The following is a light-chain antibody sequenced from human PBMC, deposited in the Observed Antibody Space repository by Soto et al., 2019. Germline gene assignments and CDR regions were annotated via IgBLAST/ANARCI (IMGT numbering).Light chain of an antibody. CDR2: DVS. Sequence: QSALTQPASVSGSPGQPITISCTGTSSDVGGYNYVSWYQQHPGKAPKLMIYDVSNRPSGVSNRFSGSKSGNTASLTISGLQAEDEADYYCSSHTSSSTLPYVFGTGTKVTVL. V-gene: IGLV2-14*01. CDR1: SSDVGGYNY. J-gene: IGLJ1*01. CDR3: SSHTSSSTLPYV.